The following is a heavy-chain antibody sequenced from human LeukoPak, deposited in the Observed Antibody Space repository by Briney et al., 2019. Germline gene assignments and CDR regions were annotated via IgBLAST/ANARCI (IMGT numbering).Heavy chain of an antibody. J-gene: IGHJ4*02. D-gene: IGHD4-17*01. CDR2: INPNSGGT. Sequence: GSVKVSCKASGYTFTGYYMHWVRQAPGQGLEWMGWINPNSGGTNYAQKFQGRVTMTRDTSISTAYMELSRLRSDDTAVYYCARVMTTVTTIDNWGQGTLVTVSS. CDR1: GYTFTGYY. V-gene: IGHV1-2*02. CDR3: ARVMTTVTTIDN.